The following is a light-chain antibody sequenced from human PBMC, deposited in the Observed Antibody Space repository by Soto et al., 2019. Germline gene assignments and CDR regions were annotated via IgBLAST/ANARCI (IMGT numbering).Light chain of an antibody. CDR1: QNVRAS. J-gene: IGKJ1*01. Sequence: EVVLTQSPATLSLSPGERATLSCRASQNVRASLNWYQQKPGQPHSLLIYDASNRATGIPARFGGSGSGTDFTLTISSLEPEDFAVYYCQQRANFPLTFGQGTKVEAK. CDR2: DAS. V-gene: IGKV3-11*01. CDR3: QQRANFPLT.